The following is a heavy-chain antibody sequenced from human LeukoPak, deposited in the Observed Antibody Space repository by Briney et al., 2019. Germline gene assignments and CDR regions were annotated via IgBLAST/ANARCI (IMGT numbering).Heavy chain of an antibody. CDR1: GYTFTSFG. CDR2: ISADNGNT. J-gene: IGHJ3*02. CDR3: ARDHMVRGVIVGFDI. Sequence: ASVKVSCKASGYTFTSFGISWVRQAPGQGLEWMGWISADNGNTNYAQKFQGRVTMTTDTSTSTAYMELRSLRSDDTAVYYCARDHMVRGVIVGFDIWGQGTMVTVSS. D-gene: IGHD3-10*01. V-gene: IGHV1-18*01.